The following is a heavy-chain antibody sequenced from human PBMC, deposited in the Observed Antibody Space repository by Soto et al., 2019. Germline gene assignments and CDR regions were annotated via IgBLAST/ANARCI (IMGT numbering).Heavy chain of an antibody. CDR3: VREGSPPYNWNFPPGVGAFDI. V-gene: IGHV1-69*13. CDR2: IIPIFGTA. CDR1: GGTFSSYA. Sequence: SVKVSCKASGGTFSSYAISWVRQAPGQGLEWMGGIIPIFGTANYAQKFQGRVTITADESTSTAYMELSSLRSEDTAVYYCVREGSPPYNWNFPPGVGAFDIWGQGTMVTVSS. D-gene: IGHD1-7*01. J-gene: IGHJ3*02.